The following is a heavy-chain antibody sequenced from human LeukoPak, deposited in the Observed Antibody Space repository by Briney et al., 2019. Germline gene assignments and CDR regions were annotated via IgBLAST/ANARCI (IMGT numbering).Heavy chain of an antibody. CDR3: ARGSIVGLESWFDP. V-gene: IGHV4-4*07. J-gene: IGHJ5*02. D-gene: IGHD1-26*01. Sequence: SETPSLTCTVSGGSISSYYWSWIRQPAGKGLEWIGRIYTSGSTNYNPSLKSRVTMSVDTSKNQFSLKLSSVTAADTAVYYCARGSIVGLESWFDPWGQGTLVTVSS. CDR2: IYTSGST. CDR1: GGSISSYY.